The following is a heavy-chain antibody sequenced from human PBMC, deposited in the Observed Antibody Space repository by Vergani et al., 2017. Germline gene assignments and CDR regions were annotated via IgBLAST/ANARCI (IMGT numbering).Heavy chain of an antibody. CDR2: IYYSGST. CDR3: AREGVGAVFDY. J-gene: IGHJ4*02. V-gene: IGHV4-59*01. D-gene: IGHD1-26*01. Sequence: QVQLQESGPGLVKPSETLSLTCTVSGGSLSSYYWSWVRQPPGKGLEWIVYIYYSGSTKYNPSLKRRVTISVDTSKYQFSLKLSSVTAADTAVYYFAREGVGAVFDYWGQGTLVTVSS. CDR1: GGSLSSYY.